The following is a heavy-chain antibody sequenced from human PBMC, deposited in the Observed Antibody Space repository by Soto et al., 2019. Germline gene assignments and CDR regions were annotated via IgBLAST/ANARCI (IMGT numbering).Heavy chain of an antibody. V-gene: IGHV3-7*01. Sequence: RGSLRLSCAASGFTFSRYWMTWFRQAPGKGLEWVANIKQDGSEIYYVDSVKGRFTISRDNAENSLYLQMNSLRAEDTAVYYCARDPVCSGGSCYDYWGQGTLVTVSS. CDR2: IKQDGSEI. CDR1: GFTFSRYW. J-gene: IGHJ4*02. D-gene: IGHD2-15*01. CDR3: ARDPVCSGGSCYDY.